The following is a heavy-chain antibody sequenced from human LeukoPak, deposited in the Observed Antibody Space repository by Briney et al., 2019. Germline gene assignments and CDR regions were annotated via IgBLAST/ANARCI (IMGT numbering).Heavy chain of an antibody. J-gene: IGHJ4*02. V-gene: IGHV3-15*01. D-gene: IGHD6-19*01. CDR1: GFTVSSNY. CDR3: TTGYSSGWNY. Sequence: GGSLRLSCAASGFTVSSNYMSWVRQAPGKGLEWVGRIKSKTDGGTTDYAAPVKGRFTISRDDSKNTLYLQMNSLKTEDTAVYYCTTGYSSGWNYWGQGTLVTVSS. CDR2: IKSKTDGGTT.